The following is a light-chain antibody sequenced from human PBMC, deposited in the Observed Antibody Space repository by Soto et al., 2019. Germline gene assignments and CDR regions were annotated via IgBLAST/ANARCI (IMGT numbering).Light chain of an antibody. Sequence: DIQMTQSLSSLSASVGDRVTITCRASQSISSYLNWYQQKPGKAPKLLIYAASSLQSGVPSRFSGSGSGTDFTLTISSLQPEDFATYYCQQSYSTPLTFGGGTKAAIK. CDR2: AAS. CDR1: QSISSY. V-gene: IGKV1-39*01. J-gene: IGKJ4*01. CDR3: QQSYSTPLT.